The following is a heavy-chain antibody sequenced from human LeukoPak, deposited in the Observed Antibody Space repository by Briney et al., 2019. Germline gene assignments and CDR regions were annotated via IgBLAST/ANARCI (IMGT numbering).Heavy chain of an antibody. J-gene: IGHJ4*02. V-gene: IGHV1-18*01. CDR2: ISAYDGNT. Sequence: ASVKISCTASGYTFIDYGISWVRQAPGQGLEWMGWISAYDGNTKYAQKVQDRVTMTTDTSTTTAYMEMRSLRSDDTAVYYCARESRHSWDYEVWGQGTLVTVSS. CDR3: ARESRHSWDYEV. CDR1: GYTFIDYG. D-gene: IGHD1-7*01.